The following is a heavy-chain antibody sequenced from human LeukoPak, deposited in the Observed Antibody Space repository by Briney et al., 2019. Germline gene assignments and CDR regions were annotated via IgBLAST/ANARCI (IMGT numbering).Heavy chain of an antibody. V-gene: IGHV1-2*02. CDR2: INPNSGGT. CDR1: GYTFTGYY. J-gene: IGHJ4*02. CDR3: ARDPYGSGPLIGTFDY. D-gene: IGHD3-10*01. Sequence: ASVKVSCKASGYTFTGYYMHWVRQAPGQGLEWMGWINPNSGGTNYAQKFQGRVTMTRDTSISTAYMELSRLRSDDTAVYYCARDPYGSGPLIGTFDYWGQGTLVTVSS.